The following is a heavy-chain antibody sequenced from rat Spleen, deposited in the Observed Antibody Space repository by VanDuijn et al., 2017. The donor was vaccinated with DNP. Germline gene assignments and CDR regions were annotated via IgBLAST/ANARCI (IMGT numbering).Heavy chain of an antibody. J-gene: IGHJ2*01. CDR3: ARGVYYGSSWAFDY. D-gene: IGHD1-6*01. CDR2: ISPSGGSP. CDR1: GFTFSYYW. Sequence: EVQLMESGGDLVQPGKSLKLSCVASGFTFSYYWMTWVRQAPTKGLEWVASISPSGGSPYYRDSVKGRFTISRDNAKSSLYLQMNSLKSEDTATYYCARGVYYGSSWAFDYWGQGVMVTVSS. V-gene: IGHV5-25*01.